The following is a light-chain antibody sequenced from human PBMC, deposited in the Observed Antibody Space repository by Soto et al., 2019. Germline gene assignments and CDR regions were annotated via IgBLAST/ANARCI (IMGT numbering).Light chain of an antibody. CDR1: QSISSY. J-gene: IGKJ2*01. Sequence: DIQMTQSPSSLSASVGNRFTITCRASQSISSYLNWYQQKPGKAPKLLIYAAASLQSGVPSRFSGSGSGTDFTLTISSLQPEDFATYYCQQANSPYTFGQGT. CDR3: QQANSPYT. V-gene: IGKV1-39*01. CDR2: AAA.